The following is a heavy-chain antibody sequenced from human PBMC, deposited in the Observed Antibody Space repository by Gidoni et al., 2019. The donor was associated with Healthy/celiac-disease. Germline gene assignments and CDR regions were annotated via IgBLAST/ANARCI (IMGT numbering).Heavy chain of an antibody. CDR3: ARELTTVTIGVSGY. CDR1: GFTFSSYA. J-gene: IGHJ4*02. Sequence: QVQLVESGGGVVQPGRSLRLSGAASGFTFSSYAMHWVRQAPGKGLEWVAVISYDGSNKYYADSVKGRFTISRDNSKNTLYLQMNSLRAEDTAVYYCARELTTVTIGVSGYWGQGTLVTVSS. V-gene: IGHV3-30-3*01. D-gene: IGHD4-17*01. CDR2: ISYDGSNK.